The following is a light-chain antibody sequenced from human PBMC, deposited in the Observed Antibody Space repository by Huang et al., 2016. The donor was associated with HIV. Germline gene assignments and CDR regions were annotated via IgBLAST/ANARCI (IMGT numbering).Light chain of an antibody. CDR2: GAS. CDR3: QQYNNWPPLT. V-gene: IGKV3-15*01. J-gene: IGKJ4*01. Sequence: EIVMTQSPATLSVSPGERATLSCRASQSVSSNLAWSQQKPGQAPRLLIYGASTRATGIPARFSGSESGTEFTLTISSLQSEDFAVYYCQQYNNWPPLTFGGGTKVEIK. CDR1: QSVSSN.